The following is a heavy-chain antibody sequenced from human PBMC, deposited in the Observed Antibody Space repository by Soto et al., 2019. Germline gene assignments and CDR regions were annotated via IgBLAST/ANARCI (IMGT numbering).Heavy chain of an antibody. CDR1: GFTFSSYA. V-gene: IGHV3-64*01. CDR2: ISSNGGST. CDR3: ARAEIGYCSGGSCYSFAFDI. Sequence: EVQLVESGGGLVQPGGSLRLSCAASGFTFSSYAMHWVRQAPGKGLEYVSAISSNGGSTYYANSVKGRFTISRDNSKNTLYLQMGSLRAEDMAVYYCARAEIGYCSGGSCYSFAFDIGGQGTMVTVSS. D-gene: IGHD2-15*01. J-gene: IGHJ3*02.